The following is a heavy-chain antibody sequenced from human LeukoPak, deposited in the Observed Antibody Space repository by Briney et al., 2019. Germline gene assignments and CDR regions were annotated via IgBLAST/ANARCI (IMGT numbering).Heavy chain of an antibody. V-gene: IGHV3-21*01. CDR2: ISSSSSYI. D-gene: IGHD3-22*01. CDR1: GFTFSSYS. CDR3: ARAQGAWDITMIVVGIDY. J-gene: IGHJ4*02. Sequence: GGSLRLSCAASGFTFSSYSMNWVRQAPGKGLEWVSSISSSSSYIYYADSVKGRFTIPRDNAKNSLYLQMNSLRAEDTAVYYCARAQGAWDITMIVVGIDYWGQGTLVTVSS.